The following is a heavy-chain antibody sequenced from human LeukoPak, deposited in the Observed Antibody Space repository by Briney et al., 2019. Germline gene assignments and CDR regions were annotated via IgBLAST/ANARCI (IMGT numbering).Heavy chain of an antibody. V-gene: IGHV4-59*01. CDR3: ARDSHNYGRWYFDL. J-gene: IGHJ2*01. D-gene: IGHD3-10*01. CDR2: ISYSGST. Sequence: SETLSLTCTVSGGSISPFYWSWLRQPPGKGLEWIGYISYSGSTNYNPSLKSRVTISVDTSKNQFSLKLSSVTAADTAVYYCARDSHNYGRWYFDLWGRGTLVTVSS. CDR1: GGSISPFY.